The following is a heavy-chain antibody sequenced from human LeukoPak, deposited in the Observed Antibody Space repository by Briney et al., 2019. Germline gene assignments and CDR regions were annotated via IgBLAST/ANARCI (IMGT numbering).Heavy chain of an antibody. CDR1: GGSISSYY. D-gene: IGHD7-27*01. CDR3: ARVTTGDFGY. J-gene: IGHJ4*02. CDR2: IYYSGST. Sequence: PSETLSLTCTVSGGSISSYYWSWIRQPPGKGLEWIGYIYYSGSTNYNPSLKSRVTISVDASKNQFSLKLSSVTAADTAVYYCARVTTGDFGYWGQGTLVTVSS. V-gene: IGHV4-59*01.